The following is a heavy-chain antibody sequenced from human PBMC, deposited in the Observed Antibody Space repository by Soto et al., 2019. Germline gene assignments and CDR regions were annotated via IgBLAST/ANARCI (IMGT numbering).Heavy chain of an antibody. J-gene: IGHJ6*01. Sequence: SVKVSCKSSGYTFTDYYMHWLRQAPGQGLEWMVWINPNSGGTNYVQKFQGWVTMTRDTSISTAYMELSRLRSNDTAVYYYARGIAAAGYSMEV. CDR2: INPNSGGT. D-gene: IGHD6-13*01. V-gene: IGHV1-2*04. CDR1: GYTFTDYY. CDR3: ARGIAAAGYSMEV.